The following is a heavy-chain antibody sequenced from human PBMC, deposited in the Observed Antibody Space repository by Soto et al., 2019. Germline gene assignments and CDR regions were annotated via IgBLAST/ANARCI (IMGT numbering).Heavy chain of an antibody. D-gene: IGHD5-12*01. CDR2: ISAYNGNT. Sequence: QVQLVQSGAEVKKPGASVKVSCKASGYTFTSYGISWVRQAPGQGLEWMGWISAYNGNTNYAQKLQGRVPMTTDTSTSTAYMELRSLRSDDTAVYYCARASDIVATIGWYYYYGMDVWGQGTTVTVSS. CDR3: ARASDIVATIGWYYYYGMDV. CDR1: GYTFTSYG. V-gene: IGHV1-18*04. J-gene: IGHJ6*02.